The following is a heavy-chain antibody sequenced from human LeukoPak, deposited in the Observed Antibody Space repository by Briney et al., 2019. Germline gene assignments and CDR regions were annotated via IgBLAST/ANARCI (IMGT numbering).Heavy chain of an antibody. V-gene: IGHV5-51*01. CDR2: IYAGNSET. CDR3: AILNHPDGRVY. J-gene: IGHJ4*02. Sequence: RVESLKISCQGFGYTYTTSWIGWVRQLPGKGLEWMAIIYAGNSETKYSPSFQGQVSISTDRSISTAYLQWSSLQASDTAIYYCAILNHPDGRVYWGQGTLVTVSP. CDR1: GYTYTTSW. D-gene: IGHD5-24*01.